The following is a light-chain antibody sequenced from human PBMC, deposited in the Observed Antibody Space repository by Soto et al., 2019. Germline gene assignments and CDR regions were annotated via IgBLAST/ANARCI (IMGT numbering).Light chain of an antibody. J-gene: IGLJ1*01. V-gene: IGLV2-14*01. CDR2: DVS. CDR3: SSYTSSSTPYV. Sequence: ALTQPAFVSGSPGQSITIPCTGTSSDVGGYNYVSWYQQHPGKAPKLMIYDVSNRPSGVSNRFSGSKSGNTASLTISGLQAEDEADYYCSSYTSSSTPYVFGTGTKVTVL. CDR1: SSDVGGYNY.